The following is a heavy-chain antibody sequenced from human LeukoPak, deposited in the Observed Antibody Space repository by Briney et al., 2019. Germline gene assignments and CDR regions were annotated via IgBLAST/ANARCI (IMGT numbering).Heavy chain of an antibody. CDR1: GGSISSGDYY. V-gene: IGHV4-30-4*01. Sequence: SETLSLTCTVSGGSISSGDYYWSWIRQPPGKGLEWIGYIYYSGSTYYNPSLKSRVTISVDTSKNQFSLKLSSVTAADTAVYYCAREGVPAASYFDYWGQGTLVTVSS. D-gene: IGHD2-2*01. CDR3: AREGVPAASYFDY. J-gene: IGHJ4*02. CDR2: IYYSGST.